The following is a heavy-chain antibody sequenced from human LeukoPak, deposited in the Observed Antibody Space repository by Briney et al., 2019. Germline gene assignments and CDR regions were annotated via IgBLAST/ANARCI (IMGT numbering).Heavy chain of an antibody. CDR3: AKDQWLDSFDY. CDR2: ISGSGGST. CDR1: GFIFSNAW. Sequence: GGSLRLSCAASGFIFSNAWMSWVRQAPGKGLEWVSAISGSGGSTYYADSVKGRFTISRDNSKNTLYLQMNSLRAEDTAVYYCAKDQWLDSFDYWGQGTLVTVSS. D-gene: IGHD6-19*01. V-gene: IGHV3-23*01. J-gene: IGHJ4*02.